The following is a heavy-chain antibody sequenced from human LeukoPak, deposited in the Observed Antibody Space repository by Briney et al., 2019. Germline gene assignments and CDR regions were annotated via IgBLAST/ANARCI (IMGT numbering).Heavy chain of an antibody. CDR2: INHSGST. V-gene: IGHV4-34*01. J-gene: IGHJ4*02. CDR3: ARGGRSGLTY. Sequence: SETLSLTCAVYGGAFSGYYWRWVRQPPGKGLEGMGEINHSGSTNYNPSLTSRVTISVDTSKNQFSLKLSSVTAADTAVYYCARGGRSGLTYWGQGTLVTVSS. CDR1: GGAFSGYY. D-gene: IGHD6-19*01.